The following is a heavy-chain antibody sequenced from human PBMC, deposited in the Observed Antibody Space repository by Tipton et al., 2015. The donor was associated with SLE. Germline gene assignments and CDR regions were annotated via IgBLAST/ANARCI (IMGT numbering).Heavy chain of an antibody. V-gene: IGHV3-66*01. CDR3: VREGDTAFDY. CDR2: IYSGGDT. D-gene: IGHD5-18*01. Sequence: QLVQSGGGVVQPGGSLRLSCAASGFSVNSKYMTWVRQAPGKGLEWVSVIYSGGDTAVADSVKGRFTISRDNAKNTVYLQMDSLRVEDTAVYYCVREGDTAFDYWGQGTLVTVSS. CDR1: GFSVNSKY. J-gene: IGHJ4*02.